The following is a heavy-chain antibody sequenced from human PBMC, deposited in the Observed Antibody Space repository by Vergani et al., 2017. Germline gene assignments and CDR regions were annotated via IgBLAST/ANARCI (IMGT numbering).Heavy chain of an antibody. CDR3: VKEAGSYEIVFDS. CDR1: GIKFSTYA. D-gene: IGHD1-26*01. CDR2: LTGGGGST. J-gene: IGHJ4*02. V-gene: IGHV3-23*01. Sequence: EVQLLESGGSLKQPGGSVRLSCAASGIKFSTYAMHWVRQAPGKGLEWVSALTGGGGSTYYADSFKGRFIISRDNSRDNLYLQMNSLRPEDTATYYCVKEAGSYEIVFDSWGQGTRVTVSS.